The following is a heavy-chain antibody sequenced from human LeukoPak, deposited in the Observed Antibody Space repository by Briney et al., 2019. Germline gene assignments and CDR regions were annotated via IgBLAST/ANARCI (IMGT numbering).Heavy chain of an antibody. Sequence: GGSLRLSCAASGFTFRSYSMNWVRQAPGKGLEWVSSISSSSSYIYYADSVKGRFTISRDNAKNSLYLQMNSLRAEDTAVYYCARGSWATVVTPPFDYWGQGTLVTVSS. CDR2: ISSSSSYI. J-gene: IGHJ4*02. CDR3: ARGSWATVVTPPFDY. D-gene: IGHD4-23*01. V-gene: IGHV3-21*01. CDR1: GFTFRSYS.